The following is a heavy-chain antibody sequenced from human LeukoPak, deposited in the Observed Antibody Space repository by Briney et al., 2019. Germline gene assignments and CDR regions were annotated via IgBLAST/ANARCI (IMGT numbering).Heavy chain of an antibody. J-gene: IGHJ4*02. CDR1: GFTFSSYE. D-gene: IGHD4-17*01. CDR2: ISSSGSTV. Sequence: GGSLRLSCAASGFTFSSYEMNGVRQAPGKGLEWVSYISSSGSTVYYADSVKGRFTISRDNTKNSLYLQMNSLRAEDTAVYYCARLLYGEYGWGQGTLVTVSS. V-gene: IGHV3-48*03. CDR3: ARLLYGEYG.